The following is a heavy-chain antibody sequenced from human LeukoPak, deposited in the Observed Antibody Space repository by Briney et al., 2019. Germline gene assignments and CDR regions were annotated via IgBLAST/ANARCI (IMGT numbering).Heavy chain of an antibody. CDR1: GFTFSTFG. D-gene: IGHD2-15*01. V-gene: IGHV3-30*02. Sequence: PGGSLRLSCAASGFAASGFTFSTFGMHWVRQAPGKGLEWVAFIRDDGSNKYYADSVKGRFTISRDDSKNTLYLQMNSLRAEDTAIYYCTKAPIVSCSGAFCYPFDSWGQGTLVTVSS. CDR2: IRDDGSNK. CDR3: TKAPIVSCSGAFCYPFDS. J-gene: IGHJ4*02.